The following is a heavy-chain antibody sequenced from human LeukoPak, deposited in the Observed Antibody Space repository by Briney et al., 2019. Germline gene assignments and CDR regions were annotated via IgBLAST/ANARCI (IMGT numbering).Heavy chain of an antibody. V-gene: IGHV3-21*01. J-gene: IGHJ4*02. Sequence: PGGSLRLSCAASGFTFSSYSMNWVRQAPGKGLEWVSSISSGSTYMYYADSVKGRFTISRDNARNSMYLQMNSLRAEDTAVYYCARMMEGWDDSSGYSFYYFDYWGQGTLVTVSS. CDR2: ISSGSTYM. CDR1: GFTFSSYS. D-gene: IGHD3-22*01. CDR3: ARMMEGWDDSSGYSFYYFDY.